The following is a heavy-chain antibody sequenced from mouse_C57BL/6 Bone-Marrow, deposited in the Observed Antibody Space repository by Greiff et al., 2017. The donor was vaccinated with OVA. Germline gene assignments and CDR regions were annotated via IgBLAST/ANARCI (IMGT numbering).Heavy chain of an antibody. CDR3: TRDRGSYSKPWFAY. CDR2: ISSGGDYI. V-gene: IGHV5-9-1*02. D-gene: IGHD2-5*01. CDR1: GFTFSSYA. J-gene: IGHJ3*01. Sequence: EVQLVESGEGLVKPGGSLKLSCAASGFTFSSYAMSWVRQTPEKRLEWVAYISSGGDYIYYADTVKGRFTISRDNARNTLYLQMSSLKSEDTAMYYCTRDRGSYSKPWFAYWGQGTLVTVSA.